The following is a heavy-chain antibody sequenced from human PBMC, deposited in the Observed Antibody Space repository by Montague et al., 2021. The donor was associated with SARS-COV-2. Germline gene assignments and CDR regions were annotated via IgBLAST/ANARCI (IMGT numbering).Heavy chain of an antibody. CDR2: IWYDGSNQ. V-gene: IGHV3-33*08. D-gene: IGHD3-10*01. J-gene: IGHJ6*02. Sequence: SLRLSCAASGFTFSSYDMRWVRQAPGKGLEWVAVIWYDGSNQYYGDSVKGRFTISRDNSKNTLYLQMNNLRAEDTAVYYCAREYSAPRWFGEYNRYGMDVWGQGTTVTVSS. CDR1: GFTFSSYD. CDR3: AREYSAPRWFGEYNRYGMDV.